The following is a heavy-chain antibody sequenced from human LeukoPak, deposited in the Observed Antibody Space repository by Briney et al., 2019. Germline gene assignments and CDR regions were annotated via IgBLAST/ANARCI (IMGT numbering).Heavy chain of an antibody. D-gene: IGHD4-17*01. Sequence: GGSLRLSCAASGFTFSSYAMSWVRQAPGKGLEWVSAISGSGGSTYYADSVKGRFTISRDNAKNSLYLQMNSLRAEDTAVYYCAREGALTVTKDAFDIWGQGTMVTVSS. V-gene: IGHV3-23*01. J-gene: IGHJ3*02. CDR3: AREGALTVTKDAFDI. CDR2: ISGSGGST. CDR1: GFTFSSYA.